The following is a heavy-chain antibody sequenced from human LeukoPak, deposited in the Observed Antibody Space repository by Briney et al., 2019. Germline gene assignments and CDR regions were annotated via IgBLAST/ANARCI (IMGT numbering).Heavy chain of an antibody. V-gene: IGHV5-51*01. D-gene: IGHD5-18*01. Sequence: GESLKISCKGSGYSFISYWIGWVRQMPGKGLEWMGIIYPGDSDTRYSPSFQGQVTISADKSISTAYLQWSSLKASDTAMYYCARQGYSYAPGFDYWGQGTLVTVSS. J-gene: IGHJ4*02. CDR3: ARQGYSYAPGFDY. CDR1: GYSFISYW. CDR2: IYPGDSDT.